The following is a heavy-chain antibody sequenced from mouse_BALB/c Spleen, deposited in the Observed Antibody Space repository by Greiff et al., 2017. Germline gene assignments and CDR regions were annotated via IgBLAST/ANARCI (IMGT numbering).Heavy chain of an antibody. CDR2: ISNGGGST. CDR3: ARHGGGNFLYYAMDY. D-gene: IGHD2-1*01. J-gene: IGHJ4*01. Sequence: EVNLVESGGGLVQPGGSLKLSCAASGFTFSSYTMSWVRQTPEKRLEWVAYISNGGGSTYYPDTVKGRFTISRDNAKNTLYLQMSSLKSEDTAMYYCARHGGGNFLYYAMDYWGQGTSVTVSS. CDR1: GFTFSSYT. V-gene: IGHV5-12-2*01.